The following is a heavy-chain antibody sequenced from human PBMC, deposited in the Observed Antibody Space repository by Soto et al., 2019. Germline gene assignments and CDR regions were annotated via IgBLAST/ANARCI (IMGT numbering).Heavy chain of an antibody. J-gene: IGHJ4*02. Sequence: GASVKVSCKASGGTFSSYTISWVRQAPGQGLEWMGRIIPILGIANYAQKFQGRVTITADKSTSTAYMELSSLRSEDTAVYYCARSTQLNIWSGSEAPDYWGQGTLVTVSS. CDR3: ARSTQLNIWSGSEAPDY. CDR2: IIPILGIA. D-gene: IGHD3-3*01. V-gene: IGHV1-69*02. CDR1: GGTFSSYT.